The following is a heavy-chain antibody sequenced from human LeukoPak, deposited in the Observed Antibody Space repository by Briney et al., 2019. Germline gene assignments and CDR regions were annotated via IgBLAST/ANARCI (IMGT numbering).Heavy chain of an antibody. Sequence: SETLSLTCAVYGGSFSGYYWSWIRQPPGKGLEWIGEINHSGSTNYNPSLKSRVTISVDTSKNQFSLKLSSVTAADTAVHYCARGPPCYYDSSGYYPRWFDPWGQGTLVTVSS. V-gene: IGHV4-34*01. J-gene: IGHJ5*02. CDR3: ARGPPCYYDSSGYYPRWFDP. CDR2: INHSGST. D-gene: IGHD3-22*01. CDR1: GGSFSGYY.